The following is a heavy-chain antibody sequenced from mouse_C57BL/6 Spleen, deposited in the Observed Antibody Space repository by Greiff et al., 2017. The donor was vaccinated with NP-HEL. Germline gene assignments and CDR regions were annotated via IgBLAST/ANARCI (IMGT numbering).Heavy chain of an antibody. Sequence: DVHLVESGGGLVKPGGSLKLSCAASGFTFSDYGMHWVRQAPEKGLEWVAYISSGSSTIYYADTVKGRFTISRDNAKNTLFLQMTSLRSEDTAMYYCARSSMITFDYWGQGTTLTVSS. J-gene: IGHJ2*01. CDR1: GFTFSDYG. V-gene: IGHV5-17*01. D-gene: IGHD2-4*01. CDR2: ISSGSSTI. CDR3: ARSSMITFDY.